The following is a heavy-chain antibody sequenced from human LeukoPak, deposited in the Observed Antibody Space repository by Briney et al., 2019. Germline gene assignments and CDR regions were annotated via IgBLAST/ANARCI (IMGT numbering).Heavy chain of an antibody. CDR3: ASTSGYSYGYLYFDY. Sequence: SETLSLTCTVSGGSISSYYWSWIRQPPGKGLEWIGYIYYSGSTNYNPSLKSRVTVSVDTSKNQFSLKLSSVTAADTAVYYCASTSGYSYGYLYFDYWGQGTLVTVSS. CDR2: IYYSGST. D-gene: IGHD5-18*01. J-gene: IGHJ4*02. CDR1: GGSISSYY. V-gene: IGHV4-59*01.